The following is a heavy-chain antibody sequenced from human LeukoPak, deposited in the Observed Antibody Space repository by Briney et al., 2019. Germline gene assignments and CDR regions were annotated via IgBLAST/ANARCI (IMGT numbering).Heavy chain of an antibody. CDR3: AREQSGDMDV. J-gene: IGHJ6*03. Sequence: SETLSLTCTVSGGSISSYYWSWIRQPPGKGLEWIGYIYYSGSTNYNPSLKSRATISVDTSKNQFSLKLSSVTAADTAVYYCAREQSGDMDVWGKGTTVTVSS. V-gene: IGHV4-59*01. CDR1: GGSISSYY. D-gene: IGHD3-10*01. CDR2: IYYSGST.